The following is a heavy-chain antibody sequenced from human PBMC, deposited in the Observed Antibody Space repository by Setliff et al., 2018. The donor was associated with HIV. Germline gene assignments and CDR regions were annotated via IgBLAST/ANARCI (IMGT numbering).Heavy chain of an antibody. CDR1: GYIFSNHA. CDR2: INTGNGNT. D-gene: IGHD1-26*01. J-gene: IGHJ4*02. V-gene: IGHV1-3*03. CDR3: ARGALLAVFDFDH. Sequence: ASVKVSCKASGYIFSNHALHWVRQAPGQRLEWVGWINTGNGNTKYSQEFQGRVTITRDTSASTAYMELSSLRSDDMAVYFCARGALLAVFDFDHWGQGTLVTVS.